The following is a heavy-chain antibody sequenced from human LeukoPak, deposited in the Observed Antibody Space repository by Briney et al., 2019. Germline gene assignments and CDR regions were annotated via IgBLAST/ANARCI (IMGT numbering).Heavy chain of an antibody. D-gene: IGHD3-9*01. CDR1: GFTFSSHG. CDR3: AKGVKVPLLRYFSYYMDV. V-gene: IGHV3-30*02. CDR2: MRYDGSNR. J-gene: IGHJ6*03. Sequence: GGSLRLSCAASGFTFSSHGMHWVRQAPGKGLEWVAFMRYDGSNRNYADSVKGRFTISRDNSKNTLYLQMNSLRAEDTAVYYCAKGVKVPLLRYFSYYMDVWGKGTTVTISS.